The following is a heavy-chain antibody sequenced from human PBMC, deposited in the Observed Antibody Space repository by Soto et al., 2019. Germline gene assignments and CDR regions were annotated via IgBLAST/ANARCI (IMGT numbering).Heavy chain of an antibody. CDR1: GGPINRAGYS. J-gene: IGHJ3*02. Sequence: QLPLPEAGSGLVKPSQTLSLPCPVSGGPINRAGYSWSWIRPPPGEGLGGNGYIYHSGSTYYNPSLKSRVTISLDRSNNHFSLKLNSVTAADTAVYYCARVPIYYDSSGYYHYGTFDIWGQGTMVTVSS. CDR2: IYHSGST. CDR3: ARVPIYYDSSGYYHYGTFDI. V-gene: IGHV4-30-2*01. D-gene: IGHD3-22*01.